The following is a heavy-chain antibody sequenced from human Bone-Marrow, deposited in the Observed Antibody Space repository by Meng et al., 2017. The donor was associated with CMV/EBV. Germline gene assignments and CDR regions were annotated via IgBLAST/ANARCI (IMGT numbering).Heavy chain of an antibody. D-gene: IGHD5-24*01. V-gene: IGHV3-23*01. Sequence: GESLKISCAASGFTFSSYAMSWVRQAPGKGLEWVSAISGSGGSTYYADSVKGRFTISRDNSKNTLYLQMNSLRAEDTAVYYCAKPRDGYNYGLGYWGQGTLVTVSS. CDR3: AKPRDGYNYGLGY. J-gene: IGHJ4*02. CDR2: ISGSGGST. CDR1: GFTFSSYA.